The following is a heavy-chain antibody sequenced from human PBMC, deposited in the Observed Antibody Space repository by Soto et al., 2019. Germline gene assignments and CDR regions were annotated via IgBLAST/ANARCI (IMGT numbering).Heavy chain of an antibody. D-gene: IGHD5-12*01. CDR1: GGSFSGYY. Sequence: QVQLQQWGAGLLKPSETLSLTCAVYGGSFSGYYWSWIRQPPGKGLEWIGEINHSGSTNYNPSLKARCTISADTSNNQISLTPSSVTAADTAVYYCAREWLRFWDHRNWFDPWGQGTLVTVSS. CDR3: AREWLRFWDHRNWFDP. V-gene: IGHV4-34*01. J-gene: IGHJ5*02. CDR2: INHSGST.